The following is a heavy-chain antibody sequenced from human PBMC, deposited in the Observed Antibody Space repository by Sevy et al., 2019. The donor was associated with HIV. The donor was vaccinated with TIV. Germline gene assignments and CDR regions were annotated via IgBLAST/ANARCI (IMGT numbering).Heavy chain of an antibody. J-gene: IGHJ6*02. Sequence: ASVKVSCKASGGTFSSYAISRVRQAPGQGLEWMGGIIPIFGTANYAQKFQGRVTITADESTSTAYMELSSLRSEDTAVYYCARDTCSGGSCFHGMDVWGQGTTVTVSS. D-gene: IGHD2-15*01. CDR2: IIPIFGTA. CDR1: GGTFSSYA. V-gene: IGHV1-69*13. CDR3: ARDTCSGGSCFHGMDV.